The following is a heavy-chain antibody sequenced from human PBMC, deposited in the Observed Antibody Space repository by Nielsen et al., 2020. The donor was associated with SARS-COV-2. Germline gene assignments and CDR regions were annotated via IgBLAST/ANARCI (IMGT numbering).Heavy chain of an antibody. J-gene: IGHJ6*03. D-gene: IGHD3-10*01. V-gene: IGHV3-64D*09. CDR1: GFTFSDYG. CDR2: ISNNGDRT. CDR3: VKDRRGPIRGANMDV. Sequence: GSLRLSCSASGFTFSDYGMHWVRQAPGKGLKYVSAISNNGDRTYYADSVKGRFTISRDNSKNSLFLQMSSLRDADTAVYYCVKDRRGPIRGANMDVWGRGTTVTVSS.